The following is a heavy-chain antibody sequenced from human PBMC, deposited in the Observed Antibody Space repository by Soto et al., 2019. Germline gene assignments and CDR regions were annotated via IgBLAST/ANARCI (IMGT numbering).Heavy chain of an antibody. CDR2: INWNGAST. Sequence: PRGSLRLSCAASGFTFEDYGMSWVRQVPGKGLEWVSGINWNGASTGYADSVKGRFTISRDSAQNSLYLQMNSLRVEDAALYQCERHNAYTCGTVSDNGGQGTLVIVSS. CDR3: ERHNAYTCGTVSDN. J-gene: IGHJ4*02. CDR1: GFTFEDYG. V-gene: IGHV3-20*01. D-gene: IGHD2-15*01.